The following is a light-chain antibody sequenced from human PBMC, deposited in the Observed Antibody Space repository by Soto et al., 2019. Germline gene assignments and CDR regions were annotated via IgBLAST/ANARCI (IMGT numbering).Light chain of an antibody. CDR1: QSIRSGR. CDR2: DAS. J-gene: IGKJ1*01. Sequence: IVLTQSPDTLSLSPGERATLSCRASQSIRSGRLAWYQQKPGQAPRLVIFDASYRASGIPVRFSGSGSGTDFTLTISRLEPEDLTLYYCQQYGTSGTFGQGTKVDIK. CDR3: QQYGTSGT. V-gene: IGKV3-20*01.